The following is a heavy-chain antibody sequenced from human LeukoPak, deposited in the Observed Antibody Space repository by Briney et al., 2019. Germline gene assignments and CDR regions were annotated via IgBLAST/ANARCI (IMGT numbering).Heavy chain of an antibody. CDR1: GFTASSNY. Sequence: GGSLRLSCAASGFTASSNYMSWVRQAPGKGLEWVSVIYSGGSTYYADSVKGRFTISRHNSKNTLYLQMNSLRAEDTAVYYCARVPTSYCSGGSCYAYYYGMDVWGQGTTVTVSS. D-gene: IGHD2-15*01. CDR2: IYSGGST. J-gene: IGHJ6*02. V-gene: IGHV3-53*04. CDR3: ARVPTSYCSGGSCYAYYYGMDV.